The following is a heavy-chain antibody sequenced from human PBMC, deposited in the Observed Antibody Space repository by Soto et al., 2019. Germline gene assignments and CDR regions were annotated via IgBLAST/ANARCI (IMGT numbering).Heavy chain of an antibody. D-gene: IGHD6-13*01. V-gene: IGHV4-34*01. CDR2: INHSGST. CDR3: AGPQHRSWRIRNYYYYGMDV. CDR1: GGSFSGYY. Sequence: SETLSLTCAVYGGSFSGYYWSWIRQPPGKGLEWIGEINHSGSTNYNPSLKSRVTISVDTSKNQFSLKLSSVTAADTAVYYCAGPQHRSWRIRNYYYYGMDVWGQGTTVTVYS. J-gene: IGHJ6*02.